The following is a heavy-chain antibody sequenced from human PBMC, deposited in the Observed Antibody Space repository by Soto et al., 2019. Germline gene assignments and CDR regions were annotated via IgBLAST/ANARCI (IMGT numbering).Heavy chain of an antibody. CDR3: AREFVVPDGMDV. Sequence: SETLSLTCTVSGGSISSGGYYWSWIRQHPGKGLEWIGYIYYSGSTYYNPSLKSRVTISVDTSKNQFSLKLSSVTAADTAVYYCAREFVVPDGMDVWGQGTTVTVSS. CDR2: IYYSGST. V-gene: IGHV4-31*03. CDR1: GGSISSGGYY. D-gene: IGHD2-15*01. J-gene: IGHJ6*02.